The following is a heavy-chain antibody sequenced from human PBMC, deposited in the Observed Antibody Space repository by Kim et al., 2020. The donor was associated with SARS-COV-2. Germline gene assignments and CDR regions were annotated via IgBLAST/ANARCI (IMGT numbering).Heavy chain of an antibody. J-gene: IGHJ3*02. V-gene: IGHV1-18*04. Sequence: ASVKVSCKASGYTFTSYGISWVRQAPGQGLEWMGWISAYNGNTNYAQKLQGRVTKTTDTSTSTAYMELRSLRSDDTAVYYCARVDTAMVWNYAFDIWGQGTMVTVSS. CDR3: ARVDTAMVWNYAFDI. CDR1: GYTFTSYG. CDR2: ISAYNGNT. D-gene: IGHD5-18*01.